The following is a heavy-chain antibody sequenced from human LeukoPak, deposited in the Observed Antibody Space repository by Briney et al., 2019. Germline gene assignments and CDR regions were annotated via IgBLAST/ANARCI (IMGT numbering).Heavy chain of an antibody. CDR1: GYTFTSYG. CDR3: ARDTGRYYYDSSGYNDY. V-gene: IGHV1-18*01. Sequence: GASVKVSCKASGYTFTSYGISWVRQAPGQGLEWMGWISAYNGNTNYAQKLQGRVTMTTDTSTSTAYMELRSLRSDDTAVFYCARDTGRYYYDSSGYNDYWGQGTLVTVSS. J-gene: IGHJ4*02. CDR2: ISAYNGNT. D-gene: IGHD3-22*01.